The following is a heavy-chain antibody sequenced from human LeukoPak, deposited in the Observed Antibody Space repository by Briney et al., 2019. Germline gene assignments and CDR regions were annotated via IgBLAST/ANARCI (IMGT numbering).Heavy chain of an antibody. CDR3: ASLIYDSSGYYFDK. Sequence: SETLSLTCTVSGGSISSYHWSWIRQSPGKGLEWMGYIQYGGSTNRNPSLKSRVTISVDTSKNQFSLKLSSVTAADTAVYYCASLIYDSSGYYFDKWGQGTLVTVSS. V-gene: IGHV4-59*08. D-gene: IGHD3-22*01. CDR1: GGSISSYH. CDR2: IQYGGST. J-gene: IGHJ4*02.